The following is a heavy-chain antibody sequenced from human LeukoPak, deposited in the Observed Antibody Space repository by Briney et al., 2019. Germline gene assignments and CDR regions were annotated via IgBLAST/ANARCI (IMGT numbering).Heavy chain of an antibody. CDR1: GVSISSYY. CDR2: IYYSGST. Sequence: KSSETLSLTCTVSGVSISSYYWSWIRHPPGKGLEWIGYIYYSGSTNYNPSLKSRVTISVDTSKNQFSLKLSSVTAADTAVYYCARHYYDSSGYWPDAFDIWGQGTMVTVSS. D-gene: IGHD3-22*01. V-gene: IGHV4-59*01. J-gene: IGHJ3*02. CDR3: ARHYYDSSGYWPDAFDI.